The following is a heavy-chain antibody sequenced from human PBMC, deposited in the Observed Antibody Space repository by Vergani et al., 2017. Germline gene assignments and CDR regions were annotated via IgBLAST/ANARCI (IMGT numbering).Heavy chain of an antibody. D-gene: IGHD5-18*01. CDR2: INHSGST. J-gene: IGHJ4*02. CDR1: GGSFSGYY. Sequence: QVQLQQWGAGLLKPSETLSLTCAVYGGSFSGYYWSWIRQHPGKGLEWIGEINHSGSTNYNPSLKSRVTISVDTSKNQFSLKLSSVTAADTAVYYCARGKGYSYGRKLRYXFDYWGQGTLVTVSS. V-gene: IGHV4-34*01. CDR3: ARGKGYSYGRKLRYXFDY.